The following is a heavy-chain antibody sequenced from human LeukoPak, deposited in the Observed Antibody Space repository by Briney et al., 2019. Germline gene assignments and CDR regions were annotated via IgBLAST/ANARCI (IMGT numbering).Heavy chain of an antibody. CDR1: GYTFSSYY. V-gene: IGHV1-46*01. CDR3: ARGPIAAAGDY. D-gene: IGHD6-13*01. Sequence: GASVKVSCKASGYTFSSYYMHWVRQAPGQGLEWMGIINPSGGSTTYAQKFQGRVTMTRDTSTSTVYMELSSLRSEDTAVYYCARGPIAAAGDYWGRGTLVTVSS. J-gene: IGHJ4*02. CDR2: INPSGGST.